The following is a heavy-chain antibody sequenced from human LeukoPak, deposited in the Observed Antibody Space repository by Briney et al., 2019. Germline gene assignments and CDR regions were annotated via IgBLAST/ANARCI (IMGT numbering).Heavy chain of an antibody. J-gene: IGHJ4*02. D-gene: IGHD6-19*01. CDR2: ISYDGSKK. Sequence: GRSLRLSCAVSGFIFSSYTMHWVRQAPGKGLEWVAVISYDGSKKFYGDSVKGRFTISRDNSNNTLYLQMNSLRAEDTALYYCARDSGSGWFFDYWGQGTLVTVSS. V-gene: IGHV3-30-3*01. CDR1: GFIFSSYT. CDR3: ARDSGSGWFFDY.